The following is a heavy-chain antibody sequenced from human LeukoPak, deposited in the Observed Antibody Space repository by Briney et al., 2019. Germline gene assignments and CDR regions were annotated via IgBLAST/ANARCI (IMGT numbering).Heavy chain of an antibody. CDR2: ISAYNGNT. V-gene: IGHV1-18*01. Sequence: ASVKVSCKASGYTFTSYGISWVRQAPGQGLEWMGWISAYNGNTNYAQKLQGRVTMTTDTSTSTAYMELRSLRSDDTAVYHCARDRNTAMVYDAFDIWGQGTMVTVSS. CDR3: ARDRNTAMVYDAFDI. J-gene: IGHJ3*02. CDR1: GYTFTSYG. D-gene: IGHD5-18*01.